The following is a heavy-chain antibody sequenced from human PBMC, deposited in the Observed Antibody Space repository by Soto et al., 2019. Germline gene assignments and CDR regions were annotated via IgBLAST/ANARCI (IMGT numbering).Heavy chain of an antibody. CDR1: GFTFSNYA. V-gene: IGHV3-33*01. Sequence: QVQLVESGGGVVQPGRSLRLSCATSGFTFSNYAMHWFRQAPGKGLEWVAVIYYDGSNKYYADSVKGRFTISRDNSKNTLYLQMNSLRAEDTAVYYCARDPERRAYWYFDLWGRGTLVTVSS. D-gene: IGHD1-1*01. CDR2: IYYDGSNK. CDR3: ARDPERRAYWYFDL. J-gene: IGHJ2*01.